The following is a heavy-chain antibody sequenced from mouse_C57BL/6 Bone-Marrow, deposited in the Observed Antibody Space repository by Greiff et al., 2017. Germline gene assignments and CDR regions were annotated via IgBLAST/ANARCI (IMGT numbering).Heavy chain of an antibody. Sequence: EVQGVESGGGLVKPGGSLKLSCAASGFTFSSYAMSWVRQTPEKRLEWVATLSDGGSYTYYPDNVQGRFTISRDNAKNNLYLQMSHLKSEDTAMYYCASDSQIYDGYYWYSDVWGTGTTVTVSA. CDR3: ASDSQIYDGYYWYSDV. CDR2: LSDGGSYT. V-gene: IGHV5-4*01. CDR1: GFTFSSYA. J-gene: IGHJ1*03. D-gene: IGHD2-3*01.